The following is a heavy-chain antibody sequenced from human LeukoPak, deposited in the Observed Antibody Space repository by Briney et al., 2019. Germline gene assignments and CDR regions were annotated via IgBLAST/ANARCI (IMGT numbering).Heavy chain of an antibody. CDR3: ARSPYCSSTSCYAAAAGPFDY. D-gene: IGHD2-2*01. V-gene: IGHV1-46*01. Sequence: ASVKVSCKASGYTFTSYYMHWVRQAPGQGLEWMGIINPSGGSTSYAQKFQGRVTITADESTSTAYMELSSLRSEDTAVYYCARSPYCSSTSCYAAAAGPFDYWGQGTLVTVSS. J-gene: IGHJ4*02. CDR1: GYTFTSYY. CDR2: INPSGGST.